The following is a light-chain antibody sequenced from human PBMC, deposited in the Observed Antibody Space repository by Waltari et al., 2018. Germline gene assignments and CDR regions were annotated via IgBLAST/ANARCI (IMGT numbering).Light chain of an antibody. Sequence: QSALTQPPSLSGAPGQRVSISCTGKSSNFGPGYDIHWYQQLPGAAPKLLISGNSNRPSGVPDRFSGSKSGTSASLAITGLQADDEADYYCQSYDSALRNVVFGGGTKLTVL. CDR2: GNS. CDR3: QSYDSALRNVV. V-gene: IGLV1-40*01. J-gene: IGLJ2*01. CDR1: SSNFGPGYD.